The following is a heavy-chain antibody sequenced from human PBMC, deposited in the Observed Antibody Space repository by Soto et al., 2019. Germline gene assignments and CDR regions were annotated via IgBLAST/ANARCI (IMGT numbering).Heavy chain of an antibody. D-gene: IGHD3-22*01. Sequence: PSGTLSPTCTVSGGSLSKYYLSRVRQPPGKGLEWIGYIYYSGSTNYNPSLKSRVTISVDTSKNQFSLYLQMNSLRAEDTALYYCEAHYYDSSGYFFDYWGQGTLVTVSS. J-gene: IGHJ4*02. CDR3: EAHYYDSSGYFFDY. CDR1: GGSLSKYY. V-gene: IGHV4-59*01. CDR2: IYYSGST.